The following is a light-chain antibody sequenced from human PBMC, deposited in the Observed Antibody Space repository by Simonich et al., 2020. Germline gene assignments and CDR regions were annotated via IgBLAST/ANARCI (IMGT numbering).Light chain of an antibody. CDR1: QSLVHSDGNTY. CDR3: MQGTHWPPIT. CDR2: KVS. J-gene: IGKJ5*01. V-gene: IGKV2-30*02. Sequence: DVVMTQSPLSLPVTLGQPASISCRSSQSLVHSDGNTYLNWFQQMPGQSPRRLIYKVSNRDAGVPDRYSGSGSGTDFTLKISRVEAEDVGVYYCMQGTHWPPITFGQGTRLEIK.